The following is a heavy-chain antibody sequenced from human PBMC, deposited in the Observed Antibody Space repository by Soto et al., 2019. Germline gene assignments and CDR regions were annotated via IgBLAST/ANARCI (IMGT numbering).Heavy chain of an antibody. J-gene: IGHJ3*02. D-gene: IGHD2-21*01. CDR2: INPSGGRT. Sequence: QVQLVQSGAEVKKPGASVKVSCKASGYTFTSYYMHWVRQAPGQGLEWLGIINPSGGRTSYAQKFQGRVTMTRDTSTSTVYMELSSLRSEDTAVYYCARPDGVNAFDIWGQGTMVTVSS. CDR3: ARPDGVNAFDI. V-gene: IGHV1-46*01. CDR1: GYTFTSYY.